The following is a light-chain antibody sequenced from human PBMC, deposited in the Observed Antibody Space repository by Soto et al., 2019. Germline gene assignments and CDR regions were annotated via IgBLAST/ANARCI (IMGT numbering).Light chain of an antibody. CDR2: KAS. V-gene: IGKV1-5*03. J-gene: IGKJ1*01. Sequence: DIQMTQSPSTLSASVGDRVTITCRACQSISTWLAWYQQEPGKAPKLLIHKASSLQSGVPSRFSGSGSGTDFTLTISSLHPDDFATYYCQQYNSYSPTFGQGTRVEIK. CDR1: QSISTW. CDR3: QQYNSYSPT.